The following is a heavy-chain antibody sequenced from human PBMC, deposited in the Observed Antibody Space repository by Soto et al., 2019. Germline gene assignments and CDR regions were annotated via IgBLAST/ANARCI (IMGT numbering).Heavy chain of an antibody. Sequence: QMQLVQSGAAVRKSGSSVRVSCKASGETFSTYAFIWVRQAPGQGLEWMGGIIPLLGSTNYTQKLQDRITITADAATSRTYMELSYLRSEDTVVYYCAGLVSGSPLYYVHYVMDVWGQGTTVTVSS. CDR1: GETFSTYA. D-gene: IGHD3-10*02. CDR3: AGLVSGSPLYYVHYVMDV. J-gene: IGHJ6*02. V-gene: IGHV1-69*01. CDR2: IIPLLGST.